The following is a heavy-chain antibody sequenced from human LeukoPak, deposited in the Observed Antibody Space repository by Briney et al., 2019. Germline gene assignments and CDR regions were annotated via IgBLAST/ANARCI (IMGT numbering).Heavy chain of an antibody. CDR1: GGSISSGDYY. CDR3: ARDSAIFYGMDV. J-gene: IGHJ6*02. D-gene: IGHD3-3*01. CDR2: IFYSGST. V-gene: IGHV4-30-4*01. Sequence: SETLSLTCTVSGGSISSGDYYWSWIRQPPGKGLGWIGYIFYSGSTYYNPSLKSRLFISVDTSRNQFSLKLTSVTAADTAVYYCARDSAIFYGMDVWGQGTTVTVSS.